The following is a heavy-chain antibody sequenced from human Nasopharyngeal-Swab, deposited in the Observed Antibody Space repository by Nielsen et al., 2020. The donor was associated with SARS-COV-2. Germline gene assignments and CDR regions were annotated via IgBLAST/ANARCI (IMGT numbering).Heavy chain of an antibody. J-gene: IGHJ4*02. Sequence: SETLSLTCTVSGGSISSYYWSWIRQPPRKGLEWIGYIYYSGSTNYNPSLKGRVTISVDTSKNQFSLKLSSVTAADTAVYYCARGSGYYDSSGYSDYWGQGTLVTVSS. CDR2: IYYSGST. CDR1: GGSISSYY. CDR3: ARGSGYYDSSGYSDY. D-gene: IGHD3-22*01. V-gene: IGHV4-59*13.